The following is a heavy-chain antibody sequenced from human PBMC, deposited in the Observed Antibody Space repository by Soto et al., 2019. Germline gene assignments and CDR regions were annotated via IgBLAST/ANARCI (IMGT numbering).Heavy chain of an antibody. CDR3: ARIGITGTYRYFDY. V-gene: IGHV2-70*11. J-gene: IGHJ4*02. CDR1: GFSLSTSGMC. D-gene: IGHD1-20*01. CDR2: IDWDDDK. Sequence: SGPTLVNPTQTLTLTCTFSGFSLSTSGMCVSWIRQPPGKALEWLARIDWDDDKYYSTSLKTRLTISKDTPKNLVVLTMTNMDPVDTATYYCARIGITGTYRYFDYWGQGALVTVSS.